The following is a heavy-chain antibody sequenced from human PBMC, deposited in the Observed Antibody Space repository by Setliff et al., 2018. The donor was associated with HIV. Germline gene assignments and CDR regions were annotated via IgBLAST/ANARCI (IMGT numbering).Heavy chain of an antibody. CDR2: IRSQPYGGTT. Sequence: GGSLRLSCAASGFTFTNAWMSWVRQAPGKGLEWVGHIRSQPYGGTTEYAASVKGRFTISRDDSKSIAYLQMNSLKTEDTAVYYCSRSRGIIVVTPGYWGQGTLVTVSS. CDR3: SRSRGIIVVTPGY. CDR1: GFTFTNAW. V-gene: IGHV3-49*04. J-gene: IGHJ4*02. D-gene: IGHD3-22*01.